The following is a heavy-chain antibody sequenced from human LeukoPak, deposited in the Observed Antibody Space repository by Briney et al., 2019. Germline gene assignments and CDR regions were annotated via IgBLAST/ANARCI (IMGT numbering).Heavy chain of an antibody. CDR2: IWYDGSNK. D-gene: IGHD3-22*01. Sequence: GGSLRLSCAASGFTFSSYGMHWVRQAPGKGLEWVAVIWYDGSNKYYADSVKGRFTISRDNSKNTLYLQMNSLRAEDTAVYYCARETYYYDSSGCYRRPYFDYWGQGTLATVSS. CDR3: ARETYYYDSSGCYRRPYFDY. CDR1: GFTFSSYG. J-gene: IGHJ4*02. V-gene: IGHV3-33*01.